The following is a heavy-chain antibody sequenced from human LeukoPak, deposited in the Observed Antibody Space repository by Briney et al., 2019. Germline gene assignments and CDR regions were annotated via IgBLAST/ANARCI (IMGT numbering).Heavy chain of an antibody. V-gene: IGHV3-53*01. Sequence: PGGSQRLSCAASGFTVSSKYMSWVRQASGKGLEWVSVIHSSGSTYYADSVKGRFTISRDNSKNTLYPQMSSLRAEDTAVFYCATTVAIAGWEGFFDYWGQGTLVTVSS. CDR1: GFTVSSKY. D-gene: IGHD1-26*01. J-gene: IGHJ4*02. CDR2: IHSSGST. CDR3: ATTVAIAGWEGFFDY.